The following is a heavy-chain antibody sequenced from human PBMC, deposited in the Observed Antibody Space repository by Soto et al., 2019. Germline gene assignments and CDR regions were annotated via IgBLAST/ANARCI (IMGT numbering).Heavy chain of an antibody. V-gene: IGHV1-69*12. Sequence: QVQLVQSGVEVKKPGSSVKVSCKASGGTFSSYAISWVRQAPGQGLEWMGGIIPIFATANYAQKFQGRVTITADGSTNTAYMELSTLRSEDTAVYYCARDSVVATHAFDIWGQGTMVTVSS. CDR1: GGTFSSYA. J-gene: IGHJ3*02. D-gene: IGHD1-26*01. CDR2: IIPIFATA. CDR3: ARDSVVATHAFDI.